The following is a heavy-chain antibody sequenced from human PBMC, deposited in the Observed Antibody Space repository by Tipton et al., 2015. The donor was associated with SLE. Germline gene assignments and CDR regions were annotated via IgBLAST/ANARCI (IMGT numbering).Heavy chain of an antibody. CDR3: AREMSARAFDI. Sequence: TLSLTCTVSGGSISSYYWSWIRQPPGKGLEWIGYIYYSGSTNYNPSLKSRVTISVDTSKNQFSLKVNSVIAADTAVYYCAREMSARAFDIWGQGTMVTVSS. D-gene: IGHD5-18*01. V-gene: IGHV4-59*01. J-gene: IGHJ3*02. CDR1: GGSISSYY. CDR2: IYYSGST.